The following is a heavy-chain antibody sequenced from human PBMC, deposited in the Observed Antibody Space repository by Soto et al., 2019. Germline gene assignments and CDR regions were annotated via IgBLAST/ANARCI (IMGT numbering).Heavy chain of an antibody. CDR1: GASISRYY. CDR2: MYYRGNA. Sequence: SETLSLTCTVSGASISRYYWSWIRQSPGKGLEWIGYMYYRGNANYNPSLRSRITISVDTSKNQFSLNLTSVTAADTAVYYCAREYPVHSAYFDYWGQGIMVSVSS. D-gene: IGHD1-26*01. V-gene: IGHV4-59*01. J-gene: IGHJ4*02. CDR3: AREYPVHSAYFDY.